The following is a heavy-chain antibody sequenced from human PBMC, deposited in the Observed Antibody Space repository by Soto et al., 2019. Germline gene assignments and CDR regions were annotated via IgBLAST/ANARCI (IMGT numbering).Heavy chain of an antibody. J-gene: IGHJ6*02. CDR1: GFTFSSYA. CDR2: ISYDGSNK. CDR3: ARDRRYCSSTSCYTWYNWNQLTAYYYYGMDV. D-gene: IGHD2-2*02. Sequence: GGSLRLSCAASGFTFSSYAMHWVRQAPGKGLEWVAVISYDGSNKYYADSVKGRFTISRDNSKNTLYLQMNSLRAEDTAVYYCARDRRYCSSTSCYTWYNWNQLTAYYYYGMDVWGQGTTVTVSS. V-gene: IGHV3-30-3*01.